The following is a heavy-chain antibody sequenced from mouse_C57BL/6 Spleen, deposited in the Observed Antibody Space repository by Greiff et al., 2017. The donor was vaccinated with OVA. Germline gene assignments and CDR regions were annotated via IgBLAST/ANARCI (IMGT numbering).Heavy chain of an antibody. J-gene: IGHJ2*01. CDR1: GYTFTDYN. D-gene: IGHD2-4*01. CDR3: ARAGYDYDVRFDY. Sequence: VQLQQSGPELVKPGASVKIPCKASGYTFTDYNMDWVKQSHGKSLEWIGDINPNNGGTIYNQKFKGKATLTVAKSSSTAYMELRSLTSEDTAVYYCARAGYDYDVRFDYWGQGTTLTVSS. V-gene: IGHV1-18*01. CDR2: INPNNGGT.